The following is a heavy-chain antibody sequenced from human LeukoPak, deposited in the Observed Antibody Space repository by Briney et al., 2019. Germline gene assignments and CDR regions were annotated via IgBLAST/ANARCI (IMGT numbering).Heavy chain of an antibody. D-gene: IGHD3-22*01. CDR2: INPNSGGT. V-gene: IGHV1-2*02. CDR3: ARWGYYYDSSGYYPY. CDR1: GYTFTGYY. Sequence: GASVKVSCKASGYTFTGYYMHWVRQAPGQGLEWMGWINPNSGGTNYAQKFQGRVTMTRDTSISTAYMELSRLRSDDTAVYYCARWGYYYDSSGYYPYWGQGTLVTVSS. J-gene: IGHJ4*02.